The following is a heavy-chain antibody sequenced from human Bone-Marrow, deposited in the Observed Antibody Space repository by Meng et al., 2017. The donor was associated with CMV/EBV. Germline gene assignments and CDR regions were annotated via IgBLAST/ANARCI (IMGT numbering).Heavy chain of an antibody. CDR3: ARSSGGRTYFDY. CDR1: GFSLGTSGMR. CDR2: IDWDDDK. J-gene: IGHJ4*02. D-gene: IGHD1-14*01. V-gene: IGHV2-70D*14. Sequence: SGPTLVKPTQILTLSCTFSGFSLGTSGMRVSGIRQPPGKALEWLARIDWDDDKFYTTSLKHRRSISKETSKNQVVLTMTNMDPVDTATYHWARSSGGRTYFDYWGQGTLVTVSS.